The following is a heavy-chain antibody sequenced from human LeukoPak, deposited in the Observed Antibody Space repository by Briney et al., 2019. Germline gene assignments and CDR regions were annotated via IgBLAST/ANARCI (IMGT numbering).Heavy chain of an antibody. V-gene: IGHV3-30-3*01. CDR3: ARGGCSGGGCCSFPWTYWPNFDY. D-gene: IGHD2-15*01. Sequence: GGSLRLSCAASGFTFSSYAMHWVRQAPGKGLEWVAVISYDGSNKYYADSVKGRFTISRDNSKNTLYLQMNSLRAEDTAVYYCARGGCSGGGCCSFPWTYWPNFDYWGQGTLVTVSS. CDR1: GFTFSSYA. J-gene: IGHJ4*02. CDR2: ISYDGSNK.